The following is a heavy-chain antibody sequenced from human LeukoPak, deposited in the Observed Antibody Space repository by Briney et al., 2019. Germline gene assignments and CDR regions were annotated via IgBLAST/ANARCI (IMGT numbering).Heavy chain of an antibody. CDR1: GFTFDSYW. J-gene: IGHJ4*02. Sequence: PGGSLRLSCAASGFTFDSYWMNWVRQAPGKGLQWVANINQDGSQQHYVDSVKGRFTIPRDNAKNSLYLQINSLRADDTAVYYCARGNSRNDLEYWGQGTLVTVSS. V-gene: IGHV3-7*04. CDR2: INQDGSQQ. D-gene: IGHD1-1*01. CDR3: ARGNSRNDLEY.